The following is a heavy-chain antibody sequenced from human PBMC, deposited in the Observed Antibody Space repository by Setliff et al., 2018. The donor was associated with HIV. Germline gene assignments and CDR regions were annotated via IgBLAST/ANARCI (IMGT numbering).Heavy chain of an antibody. CDR3: ARSRLFFGVVTFDY. J-gene: IGHJ4*02. V-gene: IGHV7-4-1*02. Sequence: ASVKVSCKASGYTFTSYAMNWVRQAPGQGLEWMGWINPTTGNPTYARGFTGRFVFSWDTSVSTAYLQISSLQAEDTAVYYRARSRLFFGVVTFDYWGQGTLVTVSS. CDR2: INPTTGNP. CDR1: GYTFTSYA. D-gene: IGHD3-3*01.